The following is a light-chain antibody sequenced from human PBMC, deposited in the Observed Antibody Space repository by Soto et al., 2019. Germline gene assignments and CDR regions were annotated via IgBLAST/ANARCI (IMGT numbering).Light chain of an antibody. CDR3: LLYMGGGIWA. Sequence: QAVVTQEPSFSVSPGGTVTLTCGLTSGSVSTTYYPNWYQQTPGQAPRALIYNSNSRSSGVPDRFSGSILGNKAALTITGAQADDESDYYCLLYMGGGIWAFGGGTKVTVL. V-gene: IGLV8-61*01. CDR1: SGSVSTTYY. CDR2: NSN. J-gene: IGLJ2*01.